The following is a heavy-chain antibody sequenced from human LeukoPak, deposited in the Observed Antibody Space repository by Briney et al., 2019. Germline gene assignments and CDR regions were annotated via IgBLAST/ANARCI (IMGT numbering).Heavy chain of an antibody. V-gene: IGHV3-48*01. CDR2: ISSSSSTI. J-gene: IGHJ4*02. Sequence: GGSLRLSCAASGFTFSSYSMNWVRQAPGKGLEWVSYISSSSSTIYYADSVKGRFTISRDSARDSLYLQMNSLRAEDTAVYYCARGLAVAGTSGLRYWGQGTLVTVSS. CDR1: GFTFSSYS. CDR3: ARGLAVAGTSGLRY. D-gene: IGHD6-19*01.